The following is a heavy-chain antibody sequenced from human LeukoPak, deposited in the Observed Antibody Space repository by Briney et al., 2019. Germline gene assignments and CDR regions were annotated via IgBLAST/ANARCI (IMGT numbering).Heavy chain of an antibody. CDR1: GFTFSSYA. CDR3: AKGSSTYSITSYWYFDL. CDR2: ISGSGGST. V-gene: IGHV3-23*01. J-gene: IGHJ2*01. D-gene: IGHD6-13*01. Sequence: QPGGSLRLSCAASGFTFSSYAMSWVRQAPGKGLEWVSAISGSGGSTYYADSVKGRFTISRDNSKNTLYLQMNSLRAEDTAVYYCAKGSSTYSITSYWYFDLWGRGTRVTVSS.